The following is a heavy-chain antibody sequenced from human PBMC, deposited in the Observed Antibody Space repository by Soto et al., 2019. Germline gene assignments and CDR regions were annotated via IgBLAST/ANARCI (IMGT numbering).Heavy chain of an antibody. CDR1: GYTFTSYG. D-gene: IGHD3-9*01. Sequence: ASVKVSCKASGYTFTSYGVSWVRQAPGQGLEWMGWISAYNGNANYAQKLQGRVTMTTDTSTSTAYMELRSLRSDDTAVYYCARDGGWGLLRYFDWGAYYFDYWGQGTLVTVSS. J-gene: IGHJ4*02. CDR3: ARDGGWGLLRYFDWGAYYFDY. CDR2: ISAYNGNA. V-gene: IGHV1-18*01.